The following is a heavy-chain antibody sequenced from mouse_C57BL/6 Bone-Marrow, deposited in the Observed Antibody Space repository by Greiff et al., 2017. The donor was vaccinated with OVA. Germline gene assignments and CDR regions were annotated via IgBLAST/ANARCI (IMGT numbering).Heavy chain of an antibody. J-gene: IGHJ3*01. CDR1: GFTFSSYG. V-gene: IGHV5-6*02. D-gene: IGHD1-1*01. CDR2: ISSGGSYT. Sequence: EVKLEESGGDLVKPGGSLKLSCAASGFTFSSYGMSWVRQTPDKRLEWVATISSGGSYTYYPDSVKGRFTISRDNATNTLYLQMSSLKSEDTAMYYCARHYGSSSFAYWGQGTLVTVSA. CDR3: ARHYGSSSFAY.